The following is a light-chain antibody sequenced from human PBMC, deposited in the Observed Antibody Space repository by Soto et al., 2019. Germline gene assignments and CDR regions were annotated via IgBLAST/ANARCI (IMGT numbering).Light chain of an antibody. CDR3: QQYSRAPIT. CDR1: QSISSN. V-gene: IGKV3-20*01. Sequence: TQSPATLSVSPGERVTFSCRASQSISSNLAWYQQKPGQAPRLLIFGASDRATGTPDRFSGSGSGTDFTLTISRLEPEDSAVYYCQQYSRAPITFGQGTRLEI. J-gene: IGKJ5*01. CDR2: GAS.